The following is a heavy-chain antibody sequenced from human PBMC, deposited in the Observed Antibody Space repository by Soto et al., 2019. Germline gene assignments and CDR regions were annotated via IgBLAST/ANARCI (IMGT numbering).Heavy chain of an antibody. CDR1: GYSFTSYW. CDR3: AMPRVVAATPVFDY. V-gene: IGHV5-10-1*01. J-gene: IGHJ4*02. D-gene: IGHD2-15*01. CDR2: IDPSDSYT. Sequence: PGESLKISCKGSGYSFTSYWISWVRQMPGKGLEWMGRIDPSDSYTNYSPSFQGHVTISADKSISTAYLQWSSLKASDTATYYCAMPRVVAATPVFDYWGQGTLVTVSS.